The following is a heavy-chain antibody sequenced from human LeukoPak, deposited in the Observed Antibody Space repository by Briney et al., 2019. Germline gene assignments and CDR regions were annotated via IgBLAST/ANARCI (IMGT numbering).Heavy chain of an antibody. Sequence: PSETLSLTCTVSGGSISSSSYYWGWIRQPPGKGLEWIGSISYSGSTYYNPSLKSRVTISVDTSKNQFSLKLSSVTAADTAVYYCARVVGATMDYWGQGTLVTVSS. CDR1: GGSISSSSYY. CDR2: ISYSGST. J-gene: IGHJ4*02. D-gene: IGHD1-26*01. CDR3: ARVVGATMDY. V-gene: IGHV4-39*07.